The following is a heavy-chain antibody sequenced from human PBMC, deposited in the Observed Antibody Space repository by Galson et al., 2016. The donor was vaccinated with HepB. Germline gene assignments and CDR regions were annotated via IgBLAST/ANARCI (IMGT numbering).Heavy chain of an antibody. CDR2: ITGSGGSK. D-gene: IGHD3-3*01. V-gene: IGHV3-23*01. CDR1: GFPFSSYA. Sequence: SCAASGFPFSSYAMHWVRQAPGKGLEWVSGITGSGGSKYYADSVNGRFTISRDNSKNMLYLQMNSLRAEDTAIYYCAKDSYYDFWSCYLFDYWGQGTLVTVSS. CDR3: AKDSYYDFWSCYLFDY. J-gene: IGHJ4*02.